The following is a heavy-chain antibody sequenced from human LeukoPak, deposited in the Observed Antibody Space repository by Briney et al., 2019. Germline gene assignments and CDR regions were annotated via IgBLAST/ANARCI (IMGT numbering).Heavy chain of an antibody. Sequence: VASVKVSCRTSGYIFAGCNMHWVRQAPGQGLEWMGRIDPHSGDTRISQKFQGRVTMTRDTSISTAYMELSRLRSDDTAVYYCARGPAIILAVAGIFDYWGQGTLVTVSS. V-gene: IGHV1-2*02. CDR3: ARGPAIILAVAGIFDY. J-gene: IGHJ4*02. CDR2: IDPHSGDT. CDR1: GYIFAGCN. D-gene: IGHD6-19*01.